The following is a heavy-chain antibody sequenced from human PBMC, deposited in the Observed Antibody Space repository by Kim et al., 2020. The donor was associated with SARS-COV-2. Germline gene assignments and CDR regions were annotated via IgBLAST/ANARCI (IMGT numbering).Heavy chain of an antibody. D-gene: IGHD1-26*01. Sequence: SETLSLTCAVYGGSFSGYYWSWIRQPPGKGLEWIGEINHSGSTNYNPSLKSRVTISVDTSKNQFSLKLSSVTAADTAVYYCARRRIVGATVDIWGQGTMVTVSS. V-gene: IGHV4-34*01. CDR3: ARRRIVGATVDI. CDR1: GGSFSGYY. CDR2: INHSGST. J-gene: IGHJ3*02.